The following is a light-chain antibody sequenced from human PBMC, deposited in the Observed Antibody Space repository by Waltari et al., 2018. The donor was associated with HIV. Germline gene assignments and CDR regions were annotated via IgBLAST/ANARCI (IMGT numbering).Light chain of an antibody. CDR2: GAS. Sequence: EIVMTQSPVTLSVSPGERAALSSRASQSVSTTLAWYQQKPGQAPRLLIYGASTRATGVSARFSGSGSGTDFTLTISSVQSEDFAVYYCLQSDNWPYSFGQGTKLEIK. V-gene: IGKV3-15*01. CDR1: QSVSTT. J-gene: IGKJ2*03. CDR3: LQSDNWPYS.